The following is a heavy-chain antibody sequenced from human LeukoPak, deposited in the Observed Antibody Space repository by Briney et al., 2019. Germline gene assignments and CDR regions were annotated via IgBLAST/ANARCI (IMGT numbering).Heavy chain of an antibody. Sequence: PSETLSLTRAVYGGSFSGYYWSWIRQPPGKGLEWIGEINHSGSTNYNPSLRSRVTISVDTSKNQFSLKLSSVTAADTAVYYCARRELGIYYFDYWGQGTLVTVSS. CDR2: INHSGST. CDR3: ARRELGIYYFDY. J-gene: IGHJ4*02. CDR1: GGSFSGYY. V-gene: IGHV4-34*01. D-gene: IGHD7-27*01.